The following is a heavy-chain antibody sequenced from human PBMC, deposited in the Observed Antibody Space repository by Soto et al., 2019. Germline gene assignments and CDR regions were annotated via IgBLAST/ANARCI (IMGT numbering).Heavy chain of an antibody. D-gene: IGHD3-10*01. CDR1: GFTFSSYA. V-gene: IGHV3-23*01. Sequence: PRGSLRLSCAASGFTFSSYAMSGVRQAPGKGLDWVSAIRVSGGSKYYVDSVMGGFRISRDNSKNTLYLPMNSLRAEDTAVYYCAKGAVRGVIIVNLDVWRKGTRVISPQ. CDR3: AKGAVRGVIIVNLDV. J-gene: IGHJ6*04. CDR2: IRVSGGSK.